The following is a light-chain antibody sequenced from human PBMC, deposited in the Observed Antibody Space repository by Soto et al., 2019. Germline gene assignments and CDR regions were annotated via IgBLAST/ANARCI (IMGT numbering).Light chain of an antibody. CDR1: SSDIGSGYAY. CDR2: EVR. Sequence: QSALTQPASVSGSPGQSITISCTGTSSDIGSGYAYVSWYQQHPGKAPKVIIYEVRHRPSSVSSRFSGSRSGNTASLTISGLQAEDEAHYYCSSYTSSDTLVFGAGTKLTVL. V-gene: IGLV2-14*01. CDR3: SSYTSSDTLV. J-gene: IGLJ2*01.